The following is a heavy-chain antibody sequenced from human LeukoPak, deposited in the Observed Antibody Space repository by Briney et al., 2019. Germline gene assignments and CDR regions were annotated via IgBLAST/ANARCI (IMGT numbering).Heavy chain of an antibody. D-gene: IGHD5-24*01. CDR1: GCTLRNYG. Sequence: GGSLRLSCAASGCTLRNYGMHWVRQAPGKGLEWVAVIWYDGTNKYYADSVRGRFTISRDNSKNTLYLQMNSQRAEDTAVYYCANTDDYNCHSMDVWGKGTTVTVSS. J-gene: IGHJ6*03. V-gene: IGHV3-33*06. CDR2: IWYDGTNK. CDR3: ANTDDYNCHSMDV.